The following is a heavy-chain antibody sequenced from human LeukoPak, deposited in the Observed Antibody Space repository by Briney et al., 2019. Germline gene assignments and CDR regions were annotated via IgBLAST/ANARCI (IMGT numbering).Heavy chain of an antibody. CDR1: GFTFSNAW. V-gene: IGHV3-15*01. CDR2: IKSKTDGATA. CDR3: TTDYCYDTSGSHDY. D-gene: IGHD3-22*01. J-gene: IGHJ4*02. Sequence: GGSLRHACAASGFTFSNAWLSWVRQAPGKGLEWVGRIKSKTDGATADYAAPVKGRFTISRDDSKNTLYLQMNSLKTEDTAVYYCTTDYCYDTSGSHDYWGQGTLVTVSS.